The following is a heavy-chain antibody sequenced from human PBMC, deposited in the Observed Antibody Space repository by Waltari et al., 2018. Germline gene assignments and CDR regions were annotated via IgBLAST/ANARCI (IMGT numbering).Heavy chain of an antibody. CDR2: IYPCDSDT. V-gene: IGHV5-51*01. Sequence: EVQLVQSGAEVKKPGESLKISCKGSGYSFTSYWIGWVRQMPGKGLEWMGIIYPCDSDTRYSPSFQGQVTISADKSISTAYLRWSSLKASDTAMYYCASAKGYCSGGSCYFDYWGQGTLVTVSS. CDR3: ASAKGYCSGGSCYFDY. CDR1: GYSFTSYW. D-gene: IGHD2-15*01. J-gene: IGHJ4*02.